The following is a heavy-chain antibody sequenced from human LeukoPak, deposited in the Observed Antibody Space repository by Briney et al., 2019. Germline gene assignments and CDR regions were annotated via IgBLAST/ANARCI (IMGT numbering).Heavy chain of an antibody. D-gene: IGHD3-10*01. Sequence: GASVKVSCKASGYTFTSYGISWVRQAPGQGLEWMGWISGYDGNTDYAQKFQGRLTMTTDTSTSTAYMELRSLRPDDTAVYCCARESHVTREDYWGRGTLVTVSS. V-gene: IGHV1-18*01. CDR1: GYTFTSYG. CDR2: ISGYDGNT. J-gene: IGHJ4*02. CDR3: ARESHVTREDY.